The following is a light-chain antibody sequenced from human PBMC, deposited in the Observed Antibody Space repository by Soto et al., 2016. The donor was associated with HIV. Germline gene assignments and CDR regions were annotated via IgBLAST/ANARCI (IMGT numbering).Light chain of an antibody. CDR2: AAS. Sequence: DIQMTQSPSSLSASVGDRVTITCRASQSISSYLNWYQQKPGKAPKLLIYAASSLQSGVPSRFSGSGSGTDFTLTISSLQPEDFATYYCQQSYSTPYTFGQGTKLEDQT. J-gene: IGKJ2*01. CDR3: QQSYSTPYT. V-gene: IGKV1-39*01. CDR1: QSISSY.